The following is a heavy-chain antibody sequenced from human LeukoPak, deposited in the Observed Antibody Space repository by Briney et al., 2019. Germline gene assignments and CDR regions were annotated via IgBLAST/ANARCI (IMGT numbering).Heavy chain of an antibody. CDR1: GFTFSDYY. J-gene: IGHJ4*01. D-gene: IGHD3-22*01. V-gene: IGHV3-11*04. CDR2: ISSSGSTI. Sequence: AGGSLRLSCAASGFTFSDYYMSWIRQAPGKGLEWVSYISSSGSTIYYADSVKGRFTISRDNAKNSLYLQMNSLRAEDTAVYYCAKDFSNGYYNDYWGQGTLVAVSS. CDR3: AKDFSNGYYNDY.